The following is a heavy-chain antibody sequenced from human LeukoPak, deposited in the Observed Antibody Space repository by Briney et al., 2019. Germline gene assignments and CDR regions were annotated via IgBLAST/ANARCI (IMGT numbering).Heavy chain of an antibody. J-gene: IGHJ6*02. CDR2: IKQDGSEK. D-gene: IGHD5-18*01. CDR3: ARDGYSYGYYYYYYGMDV. Sequence: RTGGSLRLSCATSGFTFSSYWMSWVRQAPGKGLEWVATIKQDGSEKYYVDTVKGRFTISRDNAKNSLYLQMNSLRAEDTAVYYCARDGYSYGYYYYYYGMDVWGQGTTVTVSS. CDR1: GFTFSSYW. V-gene: IGHV3-7*01.